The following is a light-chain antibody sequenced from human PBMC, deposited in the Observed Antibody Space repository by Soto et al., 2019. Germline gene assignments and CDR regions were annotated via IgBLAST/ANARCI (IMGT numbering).Light chain of an antibody. J-gene: IGLJ3*02. Sequence: QSVLTQPPSVSAAPKQTVTISCSGSSSNIGNNYVSWYQQFPGTAPKLLIYDNDKRPSGIPDRFSGSKSGTSATLGITGLQTGDEADYYCGTWDDSLTVVVFGGGTKVTVL. V-gene: IGLV1-51*01. CDR1: SSNIGNNY. CDR2: DND. CDR3: GTWDDSLTVVV.